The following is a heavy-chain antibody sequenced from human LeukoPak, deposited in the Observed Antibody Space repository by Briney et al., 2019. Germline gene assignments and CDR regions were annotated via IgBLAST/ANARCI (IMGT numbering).Heavy chain of an antibody. V-gene: IGHV1-69*04. J-gene: IGHJ3*02. Sequence: GASVKVSCKASGGTFSSYAISWVRQAPGQGLEWMGRIIPILGIANYAQKFQGRVTITADKSTSTAYMELSSLRSEDTAVYYCARDLMTRAAFDIWGQGTMVTVSS. CDR2: IIPILGIA. CDR1: GGTFSSYA. CDR3: ARDLMTRAAFDI.